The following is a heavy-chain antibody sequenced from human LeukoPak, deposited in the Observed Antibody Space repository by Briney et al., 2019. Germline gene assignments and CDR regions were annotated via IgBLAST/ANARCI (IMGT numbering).Heavy chain of an antibody. D-gene: IGHD4/OR15-4a*01. CDR1: GFTFSGYW. CDR3: ARGAGRDHPDY. J-gene: IGHJ4*02. CDR2: IKHDGSEK. Sequence: GSLRLSCAASGFTFSGYWMSWVRQAPGKGLEWVANIKHDGSEKYHVDSVKGRFTISRDNSQNSLYLQMNSLRPEDTAVYYCARGAGRDHPDYWGQGTLVTVSS. V-gene: IGHV3-7*01.